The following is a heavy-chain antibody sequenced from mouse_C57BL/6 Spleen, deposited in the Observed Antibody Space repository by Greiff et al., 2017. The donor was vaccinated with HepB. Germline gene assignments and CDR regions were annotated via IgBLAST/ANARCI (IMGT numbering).Heavy chain of an antibody. CDR2: IHPNSGST. J-gene: IGHJ1*03. CDR3: ARPLITTVVDWYFDV. Sequence: VQLQQPGAELVKPGASVKLSCKASGYTFTSYWMHWVKQRPGQGLEWIGMIHPNSGSTNYNEKFKSKATLTVDKSSSTAYMQLSSLTSEDSAVYYCARPLITTVVDWYFDVWGTGTTVTVSS. CDR1: GYTFTSYW. V-gene: IGHV1-64*01. D-gene: IGHD1-1*01.